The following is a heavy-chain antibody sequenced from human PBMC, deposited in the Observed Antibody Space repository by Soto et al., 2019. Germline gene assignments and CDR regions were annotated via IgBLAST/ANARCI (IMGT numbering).Heavy chain of an antibody. D-gene: IGHD1-20*01. CDR2: ILYSGST. CDR3: AREVTGNMGPDY. CDR1: GGSISTYY. Sequence: PSETLSLTCTVSGGSISTYYWSWIRQPPGKGLEWIGYILYSGSTNYNPSLKSRVTISVDTSKNQFSLKLSSVTAADTAVYYCAREVTGNMGPDYWGQGTLVTVSS. V-gene: IGHV4-59*12. J-gene: IGHJ4*02.